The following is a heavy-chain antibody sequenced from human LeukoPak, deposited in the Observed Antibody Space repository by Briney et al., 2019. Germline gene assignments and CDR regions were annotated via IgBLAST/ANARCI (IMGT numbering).Heavy chain of an antibody. CDR1: GFTFSSYW. J-gene: IGHJ1*01. V-gene: IGHV3-74*01. CDR3: VDYGEH. Sequence: GGSLRLSCAASGFTFSSYWMHWVRQAPGKGLVWVSRINTDGSTTTYADSVKGRFTISRDNSKNTLYLHMNSLRTEDTAVYYCVDYGEHWGQGILVTVSS. D-gene: IGHD4-17*01. CDR2: INTDGSTT.